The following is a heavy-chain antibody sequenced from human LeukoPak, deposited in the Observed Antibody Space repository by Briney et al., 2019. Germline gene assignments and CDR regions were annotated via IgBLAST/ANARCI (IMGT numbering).Heavy chain of an antibody. V-gene: IGHV4-30-2*01. CDR1: GSSISSGGYY. CDR3: ARSPSSHYYYYYYMDV. CDR2: IYHSGST. J-gene: IGHJ6*03. Sequence: SETLSLTCTVSGSSISSGGYYWSWIRQPPGKGLEWIGYIYHSGSTYYNPSLKSRVTISVDRSKNQFSLKLSSVTAADTAVYYCARSPSSHYYYYYYMDVWGKGTTVTVSS.